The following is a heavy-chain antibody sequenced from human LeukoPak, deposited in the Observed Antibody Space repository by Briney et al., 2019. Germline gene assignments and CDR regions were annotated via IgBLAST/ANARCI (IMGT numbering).Heavy chain of an antibody. Sequence: PSQTLSLTCTVSGGSISSGGYYWSWIRQHPGKSLEWIGYIYYSGSTYYNPSLKSRVTISVDTSKNQFSLKLSSVTAADTAVYYCARERSTQLWFFDYWGQGTLVTVSS. V-gene: IGHV4-31*03. CDR1: GGSISSGGYY. D-gene: IGHD5-18*01. J-gene: IGHJ4*02. CDR3: ARERSTQLWFFDY. CDR2: IYYSGST.